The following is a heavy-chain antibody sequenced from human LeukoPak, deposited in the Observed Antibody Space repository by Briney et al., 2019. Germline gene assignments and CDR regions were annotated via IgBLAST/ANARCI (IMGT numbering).Heavy chain of an antibody. CDR2: ISSSSSSTI. CDR1: GFTFSSYS. V-gene: IGHV3-48*04. CDR3: ARDKKSGESSEIDY. D-gene: IGHD3-10*01. Sequence: TGGSLRLSCAASGFTFSSYSMNWVRQAPGKGLEWVSYISSSSSSTIYYADSVKGRFTVSRDNAKNTLNLQMNSLRAEDTAVYYCARDKKSGESSEIDYWGQGTLVTVSS. J-gene: IGHJ4*02.